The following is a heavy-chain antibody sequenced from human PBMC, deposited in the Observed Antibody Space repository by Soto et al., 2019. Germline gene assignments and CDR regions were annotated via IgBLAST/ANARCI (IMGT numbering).Heavy chain of an antibody. J-gene: IGHJ5*02. V-gene: IGHV1-24*01. D-gene: IGHD3-10*01. Sequence: ASGKVGNKVSWYTLTEQSIHWVLQAPGEWLEWMGGFDLENSETIYAQRFQGRVTMTEESSADTPYKELSSLRSEDTAVYYCAISVRRSNRFGHWGQGTMFSVSS. CDR1: WYTLTEQS. CDR2: FDLENSET. CDR3: AISVRRSNRFGH.